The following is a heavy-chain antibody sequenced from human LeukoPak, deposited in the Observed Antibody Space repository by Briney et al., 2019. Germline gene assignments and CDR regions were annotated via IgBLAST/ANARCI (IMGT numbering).Heavy chain of an antibody. Sequence: GGSLRLSCAASGFTFSSYEMNWVRQAPGKGLEWVGRTRNKANSYTTEYAASVEGRFTISRDDSKNSLYLQMNSLKTEDTAVYYCVRDLGGHNFVAWGQGTLVTVSS. CDR2: TRNKANSYTT. V-gene: IGHV3-72*01. D-gene: IGHD5-24*01. CDR3: VRDLGGHNFVA. J-gene: IGHJ5*02. CDR1: GFTFSSYE.